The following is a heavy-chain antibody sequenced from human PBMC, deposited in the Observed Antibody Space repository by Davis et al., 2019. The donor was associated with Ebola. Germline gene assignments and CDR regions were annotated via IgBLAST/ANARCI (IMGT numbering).Heavy chain of an antibody. Sequence: GESLKISCAGSGFSFSNYAMHWVRLSSGRGLEWVGRIRTKAYNYATAYPASVKGRFTLSRDDSKSTTYLQMNSLKVEDTAVYFCTTRGFDYWGQGTLVTVSS. V-gene: IGHV3-73*01. CDR1: GFSFSNYA. CDR2: IRTKAYNYAT. CDR3: TTRGFDY. J-gene: IGHJ4*02. D-gene: IGHD3-10*01.